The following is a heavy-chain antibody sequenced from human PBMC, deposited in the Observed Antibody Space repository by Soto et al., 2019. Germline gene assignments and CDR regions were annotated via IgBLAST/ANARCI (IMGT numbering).Heavy chain of an antibody. V-gene: IGHV3-23*01. D-gene: IGHD3-9*01. CDR3: SKDPFDWLLYVFDD. CDR1: GFTFSSYA. Sequence: GSVRLSCAASGFTFSSYAMSWVRQAPGKGLEWVSAISGSGGSTYYADSVKGRFTISRDNSKNTLYLQMNSLRAEDTAVYYCSKDPFDWLLYVFDDWGQGSLVTVSS. J-gene: IGHJ4*02. CDR2: ISGSGGST.